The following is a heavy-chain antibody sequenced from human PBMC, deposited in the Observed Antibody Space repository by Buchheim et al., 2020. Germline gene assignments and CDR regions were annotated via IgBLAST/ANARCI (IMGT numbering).Heavy chain of an antibody. D-gene: IGHD5-24*01. J-gene: IGHJ4*02. CDR2: IKQDGSEK. CDR1: GFTFSSYW. V-gene: IGHV3-7*01. CDR3: ARAPRRWLQFDYFDY. Sequence: EVQLVESGGGLVQPGGSLRLSCAASGFTFSSYWMSWVRQAPGKGLEWVANIKQDGSEKYYVDSVKGRFTISSDNAKNSLYLQMNSLRAEDTAVYYCARAPRRWLQFDYFDYWGQGTL.